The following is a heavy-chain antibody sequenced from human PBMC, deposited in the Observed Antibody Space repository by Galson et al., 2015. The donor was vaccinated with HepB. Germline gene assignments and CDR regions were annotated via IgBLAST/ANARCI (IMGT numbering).Heavy chain of an antibody. V-gene: IGHV1-2*06. CDR2: INPNNGGT. D-gene: IGHD3-9*01. CDR3: ARESGFAWFFDF. CDR1: GYPFTGNF. Sequence: SVKVSCKASGYPFTGNFMHFVRQAPGQGLEWMGRINPNNGGTDYAQNFQGGVTMTRDTSIRTAYMELRSLRSDDTAVYYCARESGFAWFFDFWGQGTLVTVSS. J-gene: IGHJ4*02.